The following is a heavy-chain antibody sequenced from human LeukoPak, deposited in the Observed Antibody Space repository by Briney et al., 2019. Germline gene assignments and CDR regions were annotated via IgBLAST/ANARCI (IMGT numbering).Heavy chain of an antibody. CDR2: INPQSGCT. J-gene: IGHJ6*03. CDR1: GYTFTSCY. Sequence: ASVKVSCKSSGYTFTSCYMHWLRQAPGQGLEWMGWINPQSGCTGFAQKYQARVTMTRDTSIKTAYMHVSSLRFGDTALYFCPRDGGYCVDRTVITPYYYMDVWGKGTAVTVSS. V-gene: IGHV1-2*02. D-gene: IGHD2-21*02. CDR3: PRDGGYCVDRTVITPYYYMDV.